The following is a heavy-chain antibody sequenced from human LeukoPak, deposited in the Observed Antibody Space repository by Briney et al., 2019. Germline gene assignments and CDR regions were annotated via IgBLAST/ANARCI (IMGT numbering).Heavy chain of an antibody. CDR2: ISAYNGNT. Sequence: ASVKLSCKASGYTFTSYGISWVRQAPGHGLEWMGWISAYNGNTNYAQKLQGRVTMTTDTSTSTAYMELRSLRSDDTAVYYCARDRGIAAAGPHSFDIWGQGTMVTVSS. CDR1: GYTFTSYG. J-gene: IGHJ3*02. CDR3: ARDRGIAAAGPHSFDI. V-gene: IGHV1-18*01. D-gene: IGHD6-13*01.